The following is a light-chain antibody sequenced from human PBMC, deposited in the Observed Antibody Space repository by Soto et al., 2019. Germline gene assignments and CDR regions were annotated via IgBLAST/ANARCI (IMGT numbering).Light chain of an antibody. V-gene: IGLV1-40*01. CDR3: QSYDSSLSGSVV. CDR2: GNS. J-gene: IGLJ1*01. CDR1: SSNIGAGYD. Sequence: QSVLTQPPPVSGAPGQRVTISCTGSSSNIGAGYDVHWYQQLPGTAPKLLIYGNSNRPSGVPDRFSGSKSGTSASLAITGLQAEDEADYYCQSYDSSLSGSVVFGTGTKVTVL.